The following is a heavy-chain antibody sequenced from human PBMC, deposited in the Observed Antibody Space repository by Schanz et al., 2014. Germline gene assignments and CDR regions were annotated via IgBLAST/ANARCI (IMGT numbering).Heavy chain of an antibody. D-gene: IGHD3-10*01. CDR2: ISGSGGST. J-gene: IGHJ3*02. CDR1: GFTFGDYA. CDR3: AKGRFGELSDFDI. Sequence: EVQLLESGGGLVQPGGSLRLSCAASGFTFGDYAMTWVRQAPGKGLEWVSAISGSGGSTYYADSVKGRFTISRDNSKNTLYLQMNSLRAEDTAVYYCAKGRFGELSDFDIWGQGTMVTVSS. V-gene: IGHV3-23*01.